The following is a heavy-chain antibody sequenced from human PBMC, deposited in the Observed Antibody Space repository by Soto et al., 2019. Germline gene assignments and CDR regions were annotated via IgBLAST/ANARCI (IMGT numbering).Heavy chain of an antibody. Sequence: PGGSLRLSCVASGFTFNSYAMSWVRQAPGEGLEWVSAISGSGGSTYYADSVKGRFTISRDNSKNTLYLQMNSLRAEDTAVYYCAKDYYTIYCSSTSCHLTKNSYGPFDPWGQGTLVTVSS. D-gene: IGHD2-2*01. CDR2: ISGSGGST. J-gene: IGHJ5*02. V-gene: IGHV3-23*01. CDR3: AKDYYTIYCSSTSCHLTKNSYGPFDP. CDR1: GFTFNSYA.